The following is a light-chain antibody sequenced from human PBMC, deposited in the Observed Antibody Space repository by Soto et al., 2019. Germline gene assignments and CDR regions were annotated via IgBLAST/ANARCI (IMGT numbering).Light chain of an antibody. CDR2: GAS. J-gene: IGKJ1*01. V-gene: IGKV3-15*01. Sequence: EIVMTQSPATLSASPGERATLSCRASQSVSSNLAWYQQKPGQAPRLLIYGASTRATGIPARFSGSGSGTEFTLTISSLQSEDFAVYYCQQYKNGWTFGQGTKVEIK. CDR1: QSVSSN. CDR3: QQYKNGWT.